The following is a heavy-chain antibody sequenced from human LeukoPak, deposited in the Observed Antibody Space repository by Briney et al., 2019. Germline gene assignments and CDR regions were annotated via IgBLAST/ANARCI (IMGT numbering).Heavy chain of an antibody. J-gene: IGHJ1*01. CDR1: GGSISSYY. D-gene: IGHD6-13*01. CDR3: ARDSSSWQH. Sequence: SETLSLTCTVSGGSISSYYWSWFRQPPGKGLEWIGYIYHSGSTNYNPSLQSRVTISVDTSKNQFSLKLSSVTAADTAVYYCARDSSSWQHWGQGTLVTVSS. CDR2: IYHSGST. V-gene: IGHV4-59*01.